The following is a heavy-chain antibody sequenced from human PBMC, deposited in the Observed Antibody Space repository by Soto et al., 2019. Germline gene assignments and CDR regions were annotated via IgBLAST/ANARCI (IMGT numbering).Heavy chain of an antibody. V-gene: IGHV3-33*01. CDR3: ARGAVATMGGIAVAGTGEIFDY. J-gene: IGHJ4*02. D-gene: IGHD6-19*01. CDR2: IWYDGSNK. Sequence: GGSLRLSCAASGFTFSSYGMHWVRQAPGKGLEWVAVIWYDGSNKYYADSVKGRFTISRDNSKNTLYLQINSLRAEDTAVYYCARGAVATMGGIAVAGTGEIFDYWGQGTLVTVSS. CDR1: GFTFSSYG.